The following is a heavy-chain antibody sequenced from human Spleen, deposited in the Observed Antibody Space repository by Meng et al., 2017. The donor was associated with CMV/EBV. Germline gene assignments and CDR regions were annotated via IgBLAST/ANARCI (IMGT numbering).Heavy chain of an antibody. V-gene: IGHV1-2*02. D-gene: IGHD4-17*01. Sequence: KASGYTFTDYYMHWVRQAPGQGLEYMGWINPDSGGKNYAQKFQGRVTMTRDTSISTAYMELSRLRSDDTAVYYCARDGWRYGDSAFGYWGQGNLVTVSS. CDR3: ARDGWRYGDSAFGY. J-gene: IGHJ4*02. CDR1: GYTFTDYY. CDR2: INPDSGGK.